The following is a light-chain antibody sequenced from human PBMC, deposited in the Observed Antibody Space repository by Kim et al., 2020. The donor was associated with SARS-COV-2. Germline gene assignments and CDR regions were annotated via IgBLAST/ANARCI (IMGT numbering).Light chain of an antibody. J-gene: IGLJ1*01. CDR1: SRDVGSHG. Sequence: QTDALTCTGRSRDVGSHGASWLQQHQGHPPKLLSYRTNSRPSGISERFSASRSGNTASLTITGLQPEDEADYYCSSWVSSLTGYVLGSGTKVTVL. CDR2: RTN. CDR3: SSWVSSLTGYV. V-gene: IGLV10-54*01.